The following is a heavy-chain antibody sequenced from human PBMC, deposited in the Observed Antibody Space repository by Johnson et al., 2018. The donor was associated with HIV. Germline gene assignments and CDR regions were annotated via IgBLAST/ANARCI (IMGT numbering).Heavy chain of an antibody. D-gene: IGHD3-10*02. Sequence: VQLVESGGGVVRPGGSLRLSCAASGFTFDVYGMSWVRQAPGQGPEWVSGINWNGGSLAYADSVRGRFTISRDNAQKSLHLQMNSLRAEDTAVYYCAKHRYVTIWGQGTMVTVSS. CDR2: INWNGGSL. CDR1: GFTFDVYG. J-gene: IGHJ3*02. CDR3: AKHRYVTI. V-gene: IGHV3-20*04.